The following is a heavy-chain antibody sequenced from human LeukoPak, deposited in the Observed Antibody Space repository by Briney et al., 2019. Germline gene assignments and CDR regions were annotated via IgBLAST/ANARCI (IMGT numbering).Heavy chain of an antibody. CDR1: GFTFTTYW. Sequence: PGGSLRLSCAASGFTFTTYWMHWVRQAPGKGLVWVSHINSDGSITSYADSVKGRFTISRDNSKNTLYLQMNSLRAEDTAVYYCAKDQQWLGVEYFQHWGQGTLVTVSS. J-gene: IGHJ1*01. D-gene: IGHD6-19*01. CDR3: AKDQQWLGVEYFQH. CDR2: INSDGSIT. V-gene: IGHV3-74*01.